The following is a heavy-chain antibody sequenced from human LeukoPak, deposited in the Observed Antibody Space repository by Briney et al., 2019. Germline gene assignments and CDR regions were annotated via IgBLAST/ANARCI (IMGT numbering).Heavy chain of an antibody. CDR2: MNPNSGNT. J-gene: IGHJ2*01. D-gene: IGHD6-13*01. Sequence: ASVKVSCKASGYTFTSYDINWVRQATGQGLEWMGWMNPNSGNTGYAQKFQGRVTMTRNTSISTAYMELSSLRSEDTAVYYCARGGRRWWYGSSWTYWYFDLWGRGTLVTVSS. CDR3: ARGGRRWWYGSSWTYWYFDL. V-gene: IGHV1-8*01. CDR1: GYTFTSYD.